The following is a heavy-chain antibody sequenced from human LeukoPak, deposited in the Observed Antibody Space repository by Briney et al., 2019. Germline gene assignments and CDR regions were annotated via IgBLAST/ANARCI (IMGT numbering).Heavy chain of an antibody. CDR2: IKQDGSEK. J-gene: IGHJ4*02. V-gene: IGHV3-7*01. D-gene: IGHD3-3*01. CDR1: GFTFSSYW. CDR3: ARARAYYDFW. Sequence: GGSLRLSCAASGFTFSSYWVSWVRQAPGKGLEWVANIKQDGSEKYYVDSVEGRFTISRDNAKNSLYLQMNSLRAEDTAVYYCARARAYYDFWGGQGTLVTVSS.